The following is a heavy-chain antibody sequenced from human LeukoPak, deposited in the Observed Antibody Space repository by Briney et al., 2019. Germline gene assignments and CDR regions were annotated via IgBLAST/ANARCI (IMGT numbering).Heavy chain of an antibody. CDR3: ARGYSIGMGYNWNYGYYYYMDV. V-gene: IGHV4-39*01. CDR2: IYSTGST. CDR1: GASISSSSDYWYY. Sequence: PSETLSLTCTVSGASISSSSDYWYYWGWIRQPPGRGLEWIASIYSTGSTYYNPSLKSRVTISVDTSKNQFSLKLSSVTAADTAVYYCARGYSIGMGYNWNYGYYYYMDVWGKGTTVTVSS. J-gene: IGHJ6*03. D-gene: IGHD1-7*01.